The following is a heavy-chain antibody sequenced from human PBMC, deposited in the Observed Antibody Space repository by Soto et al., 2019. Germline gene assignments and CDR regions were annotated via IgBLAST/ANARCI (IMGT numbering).Heavy chain of an antibody. CDR3: AKKGMVATSRPQTRNYGMDV. CDR2: IIPIFGTA. D-gene: IGHD5-12*01. Sequence: SVKVSCKASGGTFSSYAISWVRQAPGQGLEWMGGIIPIFGTANYAQKFQGRVTITADKSTSTAYMELSSLRSEDTAVYYCAKKGMVATSRPQTRNYGMDVWGQGTTVTVSS. V-gene: IGHV1-69*06. CDR1: GGTFSSYA. J-gene: IGHJ6*02.